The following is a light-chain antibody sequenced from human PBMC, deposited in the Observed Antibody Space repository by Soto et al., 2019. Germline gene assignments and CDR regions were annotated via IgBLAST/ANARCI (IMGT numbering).Light chain of an antibody. V-gene: IGKV3-20*01. CDR1: QSVSSSY. CDR2: GAS. Sequence: EIVLTQSPGTLSLSPGERATLSCRASQSVSSSYLAWYQQKPGQAPRLLIYGASSRATGIPDRFSGSGSGTEFTLTISRLEPEDFAVYYCQHYGDSPRTFGQGTKVEIK. J-gene: IGKJ1*01. CDR3: QHYGDSPRT.